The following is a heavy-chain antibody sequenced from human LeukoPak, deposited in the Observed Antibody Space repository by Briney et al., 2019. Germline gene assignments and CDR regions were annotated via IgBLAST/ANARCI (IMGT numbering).Heavy chain of an antibody. CDR1: GFTFSSYG. J-gene: IGHJ6*03. D-gene: IGHD5-18*01. CDR2: ISGSGGST. Sequence: GGSLRLSCAASGFTFSSYGMSWVRQAPGKGLEWVSAISGSGGSTYYADSVKGRFTISRDNSKNTLYLQMNSLRAEDTAVYYCAKEGTAMVTFYYYYYMDVWGKGTTVTISS. CDR3: AKEGTAMVTFYYYYYMDV. V-gene: IGHV3-23*01.